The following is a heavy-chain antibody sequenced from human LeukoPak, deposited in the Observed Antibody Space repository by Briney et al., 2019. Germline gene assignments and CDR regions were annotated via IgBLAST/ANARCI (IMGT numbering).Heavy chain of an antibody. V-gene: IGHV4-30-2*01. J-gene: IGHJ6*02. D-gene: IGHD3-3*01. CDR3: ARGFGYDFWSGYSGPYYYGMDV. CDR1: GGSISSGGYS. CDR2: IYHSGST. Sequence: SQTLSLTCAVSGGSISSGGYSWSWIRQPPGKGLEWIGYIYHSGSTYYNPSLKSRVTISVDRSKNQFSLKLSSVTAADTAVYYCARGFGYDFWSGYSGPYYYGMDVWGQGTTVTVSS.